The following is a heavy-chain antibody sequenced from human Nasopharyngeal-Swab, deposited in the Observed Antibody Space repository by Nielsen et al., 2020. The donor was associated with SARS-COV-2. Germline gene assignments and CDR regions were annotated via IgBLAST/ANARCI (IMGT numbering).Heavy chain of an antibody. Sequence: WIRQPPGKGLEWIGEINHSGSTNYNPSLKSRVTISVDTSKNQFSLKLSSVTAADTAVYFCAREGPSIAARPGWFDAWGQGTLVTVSS. CDR3: AREGPSIAARPGWFDA. V-gene: IGHV4-34*01. J-gene: IGHJ5*02. CDR2: INHSGST. D-gene: IGHD6-6*01.